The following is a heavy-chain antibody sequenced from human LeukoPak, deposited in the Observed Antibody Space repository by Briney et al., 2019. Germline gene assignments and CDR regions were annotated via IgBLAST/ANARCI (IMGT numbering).Heavy chain of an antibody. J-gene: IGHJ4*02. D-gene: IGHD3/OR15-3a*01. CDR2: IYYSGST. CDR3: ARGKYFGLILVDY. CDR1: GGSISSYY. Sequence: SETLSLTCTVSGGSISSYYWSWIRQPPGKGLEWIGYIYYSGSTNYNPSLKSRVTISVDTSKNQFSLKLSSVTAADTAVYYCARGKYFGLILVDYWGQGTLAIVSS. V-gene: IGHV4-59*01.